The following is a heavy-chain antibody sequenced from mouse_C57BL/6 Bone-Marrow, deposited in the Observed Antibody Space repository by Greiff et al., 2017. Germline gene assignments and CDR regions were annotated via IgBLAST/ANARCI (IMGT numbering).Heavy chain of an antibody. CDR2: LNPNNGGT. CDR3: APHYYGISLQDAY. V-gene: IGHV1-26*01. J-gene: IGHJ3*01. D-gene: IGHD1-1*01. Sequence: VQLQQSGPELVKPGASVKISCKASGYTFTDYYMNWVKQSHGKSLEWIGELNPNNGGTSYNQKFKGKATLTVDKSSSTAYMELRSLTSEDSAVYYCAPHYYGISLQDAYWGQGTLVTVSA. CDR1: GYTFTDYY.